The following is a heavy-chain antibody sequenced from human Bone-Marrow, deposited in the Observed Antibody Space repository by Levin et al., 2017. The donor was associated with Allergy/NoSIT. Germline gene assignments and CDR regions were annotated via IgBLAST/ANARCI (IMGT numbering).Heavy chain of an antibody. CDR2: INWNGAGP. Sequence: LSLTCAASGFTYDDYAMNWVRQAPGKGLEWVAGINWNGAGPGYADSVKGRFTISRDNANNSLYLQMNSLRGEDTAVYYCARAGIVGGPIRRGTWFHPWGQGTLVTVSS. CDR1: GFTYDDYA. CDR3: ARAGIVGGPIRRGTWFHP. J-gene: IGHJ5*02. V-gene: IGHV3-20*04. D-gene: IGHD1-26*01.